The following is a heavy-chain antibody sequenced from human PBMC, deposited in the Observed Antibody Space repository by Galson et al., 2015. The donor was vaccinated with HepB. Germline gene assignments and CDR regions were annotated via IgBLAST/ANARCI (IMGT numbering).Heavy chain of an antibody. CDR1: GGSISSYY. V-gene: IGHV4-59*01. CDR3: AISSIAAAGTRPGDYYYYGMDV. CDR2: IYYSGST. J-gene: IGHJ6*02. Sequence: LSLTCTVSGGSISSYYWSWIRQPPGKGLEWIGYIYYSGSTNYNPSLKSRVTISVDTSKNQFSLKLSSVTAADTAVYYCAISSIAAAGTRPGDYYYYGMDVWGQGTTVTVSS. D-gene: IGHD6-13*01.